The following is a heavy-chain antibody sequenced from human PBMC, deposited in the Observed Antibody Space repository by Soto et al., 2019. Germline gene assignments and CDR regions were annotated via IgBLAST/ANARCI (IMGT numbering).Heavy chain of an antibody. Sequence: PGGSVRLSCAASGFTLSTYGMHWVRQAPGKGLEWVAVMWYDGSNKYYADSVKGRFTMSRDNSKNTLYLQMNSLRAEDTAVYYCARDPPSTYYYDSSGFFDIWGQGTMVTVSS. J-gene: IGHJ3*02. CDR2: MWYDGSNK. V-gene: IGHV3-33*01. D-gene: IGHD3-22*01. CDR1: GFTLSTYG. CDR3: ARDPPSTYYYDSSGFFDI.